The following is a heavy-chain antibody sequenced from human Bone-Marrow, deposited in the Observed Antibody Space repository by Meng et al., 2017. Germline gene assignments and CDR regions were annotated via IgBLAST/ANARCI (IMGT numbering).Heavy chain of an antibody. CDR2: ISWNSGSI. Sequence: LSLTCAASGFTFDDHAMHWVRQAPGKGLEWVSGISWNSGSIAYADSVKGRFTISRDNAKNSLYLQMNSLRAEDTALYYCAKSHGDYLTSYFHHWGQGTLVTVSS. V-gene: IGHV3-9*01. CDR1: GFTFDDHA. D-gene: IGHD4-17*01. J-gene: IGHJ1*01. CDR3: AKSHGDYLTSYFHH.